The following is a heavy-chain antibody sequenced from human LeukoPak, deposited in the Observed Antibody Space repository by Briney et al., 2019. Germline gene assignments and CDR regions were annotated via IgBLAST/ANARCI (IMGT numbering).Heavy chain of an antibody. J-gene: IGHJ4*02. D-gene: IGHD2-15*01. V-gene: IGHV3-66*01. CDR1: GFTVSSNY. CDR3: ATIVPDVVATLTFDY. CDR2: IYIGGST. Sequence: QPGGSLRLSCAAFGFTVSSNYMSWVRQAPGKGLEWVSIIYIGGSTYYADSVKGRFTISRDNSKNTLYLQMNSLRAEDTAVYYCATIVPDVVATLTFDYWGQGTLVTVSS.